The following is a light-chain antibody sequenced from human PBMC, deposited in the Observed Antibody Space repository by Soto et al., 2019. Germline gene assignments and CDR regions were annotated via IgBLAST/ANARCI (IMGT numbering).Light chain of an antibody. Sequence: QAVVTQPPSVSGAPGQRVTISCTGSSYTIGAGYEVHWYQQLPRTAPKLLIYGNSNRPSGVPDRFSGSKSGTSASLAITGLQAEDEADYYCQSYDNSLSGMVFGGGTKLTVL. J-gene: IGLJ2*01. V-gene: IGLV1-40*01. CDR3: QSYDNSLSGMV. CDR2: GNS. CDR1: SYTIGAGYE.